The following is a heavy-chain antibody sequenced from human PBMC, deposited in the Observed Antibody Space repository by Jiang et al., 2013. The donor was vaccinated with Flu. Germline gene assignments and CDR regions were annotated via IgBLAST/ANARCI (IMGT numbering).Heavy chain of an antibody. CDR2: INSDGSST. J-gene: IGHJ3*02. CDR3: ARTLRLDI. Sequence: GLVWVSRINSDGSSTSYADSVKGRFTISRDNAKNTLYLQMNSLRAEDTAVYYCARTLRLDIWGQGTMVTVSS. D-gene: IGHD4-17*01. V-gene: IGHV3-74*01.